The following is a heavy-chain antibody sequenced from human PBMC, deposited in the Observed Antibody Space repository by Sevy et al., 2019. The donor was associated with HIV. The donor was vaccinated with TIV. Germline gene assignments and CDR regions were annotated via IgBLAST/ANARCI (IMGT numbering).Heavy chain of an antibody. V-gene: IGHV4-61*01. D-gene: IGHD4-17*01. CDR1: GGSVSSGSYY. CDR3: ARAYGDYVPYYYGMDV. J-gene: IGHJ6*02. CDR2: IYYSGST. Sequence: SETLSLTCTVSGGSVSSGSYYWSWIRQPPGKGLEWIGYIYYSGSTNYNPSLKSRVTISVDTSKNQFSLKLSPVTAADTAVYYCARAYGDYVPYYYGMDVWGQGTTVTVSS.